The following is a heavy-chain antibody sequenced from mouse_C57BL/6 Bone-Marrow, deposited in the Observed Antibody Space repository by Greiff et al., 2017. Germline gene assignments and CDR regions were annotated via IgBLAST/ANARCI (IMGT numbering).Heavy chain of an antibody. CDR3: ARDSSGYPWFAY. CDR2: ISNGGGST. Sequence: DVQLVESGGGLVQPGGSLKLSCAASGFTFSDYYMYWVRQTPEKRLEWVAYISNGGGSTYYPDTVKGRFTISRDNAKNTLYLQMSRLKSEDTAMYYCARDSSGYPWFAYWGQGTLVTVSA. D-gene: IGHD3-2*02. V-gene: IGHV5-12*01. J-gene: IGHJ3*01. CDR1: GFTFSDYY.